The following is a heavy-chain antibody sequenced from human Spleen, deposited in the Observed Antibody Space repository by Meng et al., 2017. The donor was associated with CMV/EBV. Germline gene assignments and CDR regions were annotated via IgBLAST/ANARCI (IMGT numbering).Heavy chain of an antibody. CDR3: ARGEGLVTT. J-gene: IGHJ4*02. CDR2: INWNSGST. Sequence: GGSLRLSCAASGFIFDDYGLSWVRQAPGKGLEWVSGINWNSGSTGYADSVKGRFTISRDNAKTSLYLQMNSLRAEDTAVYYCARGEGLVTTWGQGTLVTVSS. V-gene: IGHV3-20*04. D-gene: IGHD3/OR15-3a*01. CDR1: GFIFDDYG.